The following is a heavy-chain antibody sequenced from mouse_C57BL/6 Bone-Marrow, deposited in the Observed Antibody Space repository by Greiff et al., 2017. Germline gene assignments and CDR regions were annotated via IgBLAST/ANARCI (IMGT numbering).Heavy chain of an antibody. V-gene: IGHV5-6*01. J-gene: IGHJ2*01. CDR1: GFNFSSYG. CDR3: ASQIVATSYYFDY. CDR2: ISSGGGYT. Sequence: EVKLVESGGDLVKPGGSLKLSCAASGFNFSSYGMSWVRQTPDKRLEWVATISSGGGYTYYPASVKGRFTITRDNAKNTLYLQLSSLKSEDTAMYYCASQIVATSYYFDYWGQGTTLTVSS. D-gene: IGHD1-1*01.